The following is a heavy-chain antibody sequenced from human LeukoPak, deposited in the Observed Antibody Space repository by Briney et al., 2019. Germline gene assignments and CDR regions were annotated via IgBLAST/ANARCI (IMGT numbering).Heavy chain of an antibody. D-gene: IGHD1-1*01. V-gene: IGHV3-7*01. CDR3: ARETDDLDY. CDR2: IKQDGSEK. CDR1: GVTFSSDC. J-gene: IGHJ4*02. Sequence: GGSVRLSCAASGVTFSSDCMSWVRQAPGKGLEWVGNIKQDGSEKYYVDSVKGRFTISRDNAKNSLYLQMNSLRAEDTAVYYCARETDDLDYWGQGTLVTVSS.